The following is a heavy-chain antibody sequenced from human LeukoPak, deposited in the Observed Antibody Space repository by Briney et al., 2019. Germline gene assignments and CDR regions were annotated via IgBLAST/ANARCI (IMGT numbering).Heavy chain of an antibody. J-gene: IGHJ4*02. CDR2: ISAYNGNT. D-gene: IGHD1-14*01. V-gene: IGHV1-18*01. CDR1: GYTFTSYG. CDR3: ASAREPVECDY. Sequence: ASVKVSCRASGYTFTSYGFSWVRQAPGQGLEWMGWISAYNGNTNYAQKFQGRVTMTTDTSTSTVYMELRSLRSGDTAVYYCASAREPVECDYWGQGTLVTVSS.